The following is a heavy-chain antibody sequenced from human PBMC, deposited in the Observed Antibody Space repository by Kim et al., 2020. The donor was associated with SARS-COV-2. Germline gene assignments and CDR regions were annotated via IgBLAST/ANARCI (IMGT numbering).Heavy chain of an antibody. CDR3: ARNTDFGSGAGYFHH. D-gene: IGHD3-10*01. J-gene: IGHJ1*01. CDR2: IFYSGST. CDR1: GGSISSGAYF. V-gene: IGHV4-31*03. Sequence: SETLSLTCTVSGGSISSGAYFWSWIRQHPGKGLEWIGYIFYSGSTYFNPSLKSRVTISVDTSKNQFSLRLSSVTAADTAVYYCARNTDFGSGAGYFHHWGQGTLVTVSS.